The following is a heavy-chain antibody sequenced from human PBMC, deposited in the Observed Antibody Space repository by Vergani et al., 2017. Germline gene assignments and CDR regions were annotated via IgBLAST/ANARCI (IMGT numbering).Heavy chain of an antibody. CDR3: ARDLGRGSGSCPFDP. CDR2: IIPIFGTA. D-gene: IGHD3-10*01. CDR1: GGTFSSYA. Sequence: QVQLVQSGAEVKKPGSSVKVSCKASGGTFSSYAISWVRQAPGQGLEWMGGIIPIFGTANYAQKFQGRVTITGDESTSTAYMELSSLRSEAAAVYYCARDLGRGSGSCPFDPWGQGTLVIVSS. J-gene: IGHJ5*02. V-gene: IGHV1-69*12.